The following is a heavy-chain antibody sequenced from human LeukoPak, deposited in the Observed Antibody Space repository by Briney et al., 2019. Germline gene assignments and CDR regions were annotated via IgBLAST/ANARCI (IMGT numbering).Heavy chain of an antibody. CDR3: ARGSHYYDSSGPYWYFDL. V-gene: IGHV1-46*01. CDR1: GYTFTSYY. J-gene: IGHJ2*01. Sequence: ASVKVSCKASGYTFTSYYMYWVRQAPGQGLEWMGIINPSGGSTSYAQKFQGRVTMTRDTSTSTVYMELSSLRSEDTAVYYCARGSHYYDSSGPYWYFDLWGRGTLVTVSS. D-gene: IGHD3-22*01. CDR2: INPSGGST.